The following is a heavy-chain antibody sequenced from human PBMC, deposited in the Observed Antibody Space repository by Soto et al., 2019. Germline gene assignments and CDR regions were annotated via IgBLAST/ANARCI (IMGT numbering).Heavy chain of an antibody. CDR3: ARSHTGDSALRAFDI. J-gene: IGHJ3*02. Sequence: LVQSGGGLVPPGESLTVSCAPSQFSFSNYWMNWVRQAPGKALEWVANIKKDESETDYVDSVRGRFTIFRDNAKNLLYLQMRRLRVEYTAVYYCARSHTGDSALRAFDIWGQGTVVTV. V-gene: IGHV3-7*03. CDR1: QFSFSNYW. CDR2: IKKDESET. D-gene: IGHD2-21*02.